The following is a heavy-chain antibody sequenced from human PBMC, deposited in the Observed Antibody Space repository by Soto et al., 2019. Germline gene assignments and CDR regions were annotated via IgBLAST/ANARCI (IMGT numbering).Heavy chain of an antibody. J-gene: IGHJ4*02. CDR2: ISAYNGNT. CDR1: GYTFTSYG. D-gene: IGHD3-22*01. Sequence: AASVKVSCKASGYTFTSYGISWVRQAPGQGLEWMGWISAYNGNTNYAQKLQGRVTMTTDTSTSTAYMELRSLRSDDTAVYYCARGLKADYYDSSGYYGHYFDYWGQGTLVTVSS. CDR3: ARGLKADYYDSSGYYGHYFDY. V-gene: IGHV1-18*01.